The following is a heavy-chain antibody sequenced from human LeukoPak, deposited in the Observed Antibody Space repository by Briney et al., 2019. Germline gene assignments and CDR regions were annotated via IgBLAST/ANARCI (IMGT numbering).Heavy chain of an antibody. J-gene: IGHJ3*02. Sequence: SETLSLTCAVYGGSFSGYYWSWIRQPPGKGLEWIGEINHSGSTNYNPSLKSRVTISVDMSKNQFSLKLSSVTAADTAVYYCARAGWELLLQGPKPNAFDIWGQGTMVTVSS. CDR2: INHSGST. CDR3: ARAGWELLLQGPKPNAFDI. D-gene: IGHD1-26*01. V-gene: IGHV4-34*01. CDR1: GGSFSGYY.